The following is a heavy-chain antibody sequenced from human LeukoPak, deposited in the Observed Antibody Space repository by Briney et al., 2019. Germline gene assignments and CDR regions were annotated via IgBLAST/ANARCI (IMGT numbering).Heavy chain of an antibody. CDR1: GGSISSSSYY. Sequence: SETLSLTCTVSGGSISSSSYYWGWVRQPPGKGLEWIGSIYYSGSTYYNPSHKSRVAISVDTSKNQFSLKLSSVTAADTAVYYCARRSYDFWSGYPYNWFDRWGQGTLVTVSS. D-gene: IGHD3-3*01. CDR2: IYYSGST. J-gene: IGHJ5*02. CDR3: ARRSYDFWSGYPYNWFDR. V-gene: IGHV4-39*01.